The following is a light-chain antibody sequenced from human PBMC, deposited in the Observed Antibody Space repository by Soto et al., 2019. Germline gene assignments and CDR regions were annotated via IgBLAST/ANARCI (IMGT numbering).Light chain of an antibody. CDR1: QSVGSNY. V-gene: IGKV3-20*01. Sequence: EIVLTQFPGTLSLCPGERATRSCRASQSVGSNYLAWYQQSPGQPPNLLIFGASHRAPDIPDRFSGSGSGTDFTLTISRLEPEDFAVYYCQQYGSSSQTFGQGTKLDIK. CDR3: QQYGSSSQT. CDR2: GAS. J-gene: IGKJ1*01.